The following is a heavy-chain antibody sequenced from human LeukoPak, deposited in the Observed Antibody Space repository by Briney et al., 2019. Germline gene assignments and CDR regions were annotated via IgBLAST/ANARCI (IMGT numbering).Heavy chain of an antibody. CDR1: GFTFSGYS. J-gene: IGHJ4*02. CDR2: ISSSSSTI. Sequence: GGSLRLSCAASGFTFSGYSMNWVRQAPGKGLEWVSYISSSSSTIYYADSVKGRFTISRDNAKNSLYLQMNSLRAEDTAVYYCAKGSSSWSNLFDYWGQGTLVTVSS. V-gene: IGHV3-48*01. D-gene: IGHD6-13*01. CDR3: AKGSSSWSNLFDY.